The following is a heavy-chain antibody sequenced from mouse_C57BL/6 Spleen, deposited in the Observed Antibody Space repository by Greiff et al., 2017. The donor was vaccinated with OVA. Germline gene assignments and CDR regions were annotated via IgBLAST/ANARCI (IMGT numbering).Heavy chain of an antibody. D-gene: IGHD1-1*01. J-gene: IGHJ2*01. CDR2: INPSSGYT. CDR3: AMFITTVVATGDY. Sequence: LVESGAELAKPGASVKLSCKASGYTFTSYWMHWVKQRPGQGLEWIGYINPSSGYTKYNQKFKDKATLTADKSSSTAYMQLSSLTYEDSAVYYCAMFITTVVATGDYWGQGTTLTVSS. CDR1: GYTFTSYW. V-gene: IGHV1-7*01.